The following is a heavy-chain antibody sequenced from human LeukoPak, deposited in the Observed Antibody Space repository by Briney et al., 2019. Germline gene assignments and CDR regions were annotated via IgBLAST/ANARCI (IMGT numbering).Heavy chain of an antibody. V-gene: IGHV1-3*01. Sequence: ASVKVSCKASGYTFTSYGISWVRQAPGQGLEWMGWINAGNGNTKYSQKFQGRVTITRDTSASTAYMELSSLRSEDTAVYYCARIDRGYFDYWGQGTLVTVSS. CDR3: ARIDRGYFDY. CDR1: GYTFTSYG. CDR2: INAGNGNT. D-gene: IGHD1-14*01. J-gene: IGHJ4*02.